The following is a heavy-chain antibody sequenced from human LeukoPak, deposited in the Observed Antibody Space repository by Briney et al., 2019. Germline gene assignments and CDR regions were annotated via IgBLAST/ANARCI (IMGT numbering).Heavy chain of an antibody. D-gene: IGHD3-10*01. Sequence: GGSLSLSCAASGFTFSSSAMRWVRQAPWKGLEWVSLISGSGGSTYYADSVKGRFTISRDNSKNTLYLQMNSLRAEDTAVYYCAKDSSSGFGDPYYFDYWGQGTLVTVSS. CDR1: GFTFSSSA. J-gene: IGHJ4*02. CDR2: ISGSGGST. V-gene: IGHV3-23*01. CDR3: AKDSSSGFGDPYYFDY.